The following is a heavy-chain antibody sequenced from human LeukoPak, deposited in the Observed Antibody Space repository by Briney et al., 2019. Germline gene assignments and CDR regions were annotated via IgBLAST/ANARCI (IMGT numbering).Heavy chain of an antibody. CDR2: TYYSGST. CDR1: GGSISGRDLY. J-gene: IGHJ4*02. Sequence: SETLSLTCTVSGGSISGRDLYWGWIRQPPGKGLEWTGYTYYSGSTNYNPSLKSRVTISVDTSKNQFSLKLSSVTAADTAIYYCARAVSGRFDYWGQGTLVTVSS. V-gene: IGHV4-61*05. D-gene: IGHD6-19*01. CDR3: ARAVSGRFDY.